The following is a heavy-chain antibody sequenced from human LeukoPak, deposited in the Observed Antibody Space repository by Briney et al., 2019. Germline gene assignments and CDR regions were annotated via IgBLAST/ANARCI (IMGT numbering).Heavy chain of an antibody. CDR3: AKEAWQQLEPYYFDY. J-gene: IGHJ4*02. Sequence: GGSLRLSCAASGFIFSSYSMSWVRQAPGMGLEWVSVITGSGGNTYYADSVKGRFTISRDNSKNTLYLQMNSLRAEDTAVYYCAKEAWQQLEPYYFDYWGQGTLVTVSS. CDR1: GFIFSSYS. CDR2: ITGSGGNT. V-gene: IGHV3-23*01. D-gene: IGHD6-13*01.